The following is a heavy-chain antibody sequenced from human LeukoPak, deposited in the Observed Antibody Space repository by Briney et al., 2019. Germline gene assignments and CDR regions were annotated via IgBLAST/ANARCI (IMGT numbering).Heavy chain of an antibody. Sequence: SETLSLTCAVYDGSFSAYYWSWIRQPPGKGLEWIGEINHSGSTNYTPSLKSRVTISVDTFKNQLFLKVTSLTAADTAVYYCASRLAGTDYCFDYWGQGTLVTVSS. CDR2: INHSGST. V-gene: IGHV4-34*01. CDR1: DGSFSAYY. J-gene: IGHJ4*02. D-gene: IGHD6-13*01. CDR3: ASRLAGTDYCFDY.